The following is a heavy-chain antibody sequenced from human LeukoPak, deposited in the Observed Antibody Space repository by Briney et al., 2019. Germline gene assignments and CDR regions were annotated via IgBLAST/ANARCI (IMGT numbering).Heavy chain of an antibody. CDR1: GFTFSSYW. J-gene: IGHJ4*02. V-gene: IGHV3-7*01. CDR2: IKQDGSEK. CDR3: ARDRDSSGYYLFDY. D-gene: IGHD3-22*01. Sequence: GGSLRLSCAASGFTFSSYWMSWVRQAPGKGLEWVANIKQDGSEKYYVDSVKGRFTISRDNAKNSLYLQMNSLGAEDTAVYYCARDRDSSGYYLFDYWGQGTLVTVSS.